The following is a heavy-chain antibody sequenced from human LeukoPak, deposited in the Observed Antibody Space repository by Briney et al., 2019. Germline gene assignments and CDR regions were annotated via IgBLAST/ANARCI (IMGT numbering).Heavy chain of an antibody. V-gene: IGHV3-7*01. CDR2: IKQDGSEK. CDR3: ERHGSRRGAWFDP. CDR1: GFTFSTYW. D-gene: IGHD3-10*01. J-gene: IGHJ5*02. Sequence: GGSLRLSCAASGFTFSTYWMNWVRQAPGKGLEWVANIKQDGSEKSYVDSVKGRFTISRDNAKNSLYLQMNSLRAEDTAVYYCERHGSRRGAWFDPWGQGTLVTVSS.